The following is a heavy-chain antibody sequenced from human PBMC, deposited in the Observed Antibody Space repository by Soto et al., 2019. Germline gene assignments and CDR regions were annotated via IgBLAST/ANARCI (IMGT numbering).Heavy chain of an antibody. CDR1: GFTFSSYG. V-gene: IGHV3-33*01. D-gene: IGHD5-18*01. Sequence: LRLSCAASGFTFSSYGMHWVRQAPGKGLEGVAVIWYDGSNKYYADSVKGRFTISRDNSKNTLYLQMNSLRAEDTAVYYCARDWGIWLQLKYYYYGMDVWGQGTTVTVSS. J-gene: IGHJ6*02. CDR3: ARDWGIWLQLKYYYYGMDV. CDR2: IWYDGSNK.